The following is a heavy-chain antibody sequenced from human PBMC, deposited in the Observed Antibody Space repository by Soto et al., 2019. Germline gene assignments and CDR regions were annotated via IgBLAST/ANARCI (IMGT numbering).Heavy chain of an antibody. CDR1: GFTFSSYW. V-gene: IGHV3-7*01. J-gene: IGHJ6*02. Sequence: EVQLVESGGGLVQPGGSLRLSCAASGFTFSSYWMSWVRQAPVKGLEWVGNIKQDGSEKNYVDFMEGRFTISRDNAENSMYLQMNSLRGEEKGVEYCAEIASAGRGWDVWGQGTTVVVSS. CDR3: AEIASAGRGWDV. CDR2: IKQDGSEK. D-gene: IGHD6-13*01.